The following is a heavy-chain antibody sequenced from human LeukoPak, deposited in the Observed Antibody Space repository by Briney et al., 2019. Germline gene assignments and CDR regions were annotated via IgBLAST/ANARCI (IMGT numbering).Heavy chain of an antibody. V-gene: IGHV1-46*01. CDR2: INPSGGST. J-gene: IGHJ4*02. D-gene: IGHD3-22*01. CDR3: ARVASYDSSAYYGY. Sequence: ASVKVSCKASGYTFTNYYMHCVRQAPGQGLEWMGIINPSGGSTRYAQKFQGRVTMTRDTSTNTVYMELSSLRSEDTAMYYCARVASYDSSAYYGYWGQGTLVTVSS. CDR1: GYTFTNYY.